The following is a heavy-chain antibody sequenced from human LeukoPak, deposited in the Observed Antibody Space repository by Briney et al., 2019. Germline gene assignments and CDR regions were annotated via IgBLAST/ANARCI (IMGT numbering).Heavy chain of an antibody. Sequence: PSETLSLTCTVSGGSITSYYWSWVRQPPGKGLEWIGYIYYSWSTNYNPSLKRRVTISVHTSKNQFSLKLSSVTAADTAVYYCTRGTSPYCGDKRVGYYFDYWGRGNLVTVSS. CDR1: GGSITSYY. D-gene: IGHD4-17*01. CDR3: TRGTSPYCGDKRVGYYFDY. J-gene: IGHJ4*02. V-gene: IGHV4-59*01. CDR2: IYYSWST.